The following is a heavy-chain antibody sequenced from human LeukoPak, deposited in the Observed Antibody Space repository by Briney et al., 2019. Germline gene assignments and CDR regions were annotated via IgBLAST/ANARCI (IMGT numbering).Heavy chain of an antibody. D-gene: IGHD3-22*01. Sequence: GGSLRLSCAASGFTFSDSYMTWIRQAPGKGPEWVSYISSTAYTIFYADSVKGRFTISRDNAKNSLYLQMNSLRAEDTAIYYCARVDYDRSGEDANAEYFQHWGQGTLVTVSS. CDR1: GFTFSDSY. V-gene: IGHV3-11*04. CDR3: ARVDYDRSGEDANAEYFQH. J-gene: IGHJ1*01. CDR2: ISSTAYTI.